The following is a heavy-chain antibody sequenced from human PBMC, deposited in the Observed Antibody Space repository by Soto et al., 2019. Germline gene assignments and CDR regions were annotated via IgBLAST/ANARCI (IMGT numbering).Heavy chain of an antibody. CDR1: GGSISNSYW. Sequence: SETLSLTCAVSGGSISNSYWWTWVRQPPGKGMEWIAEIYHSGSTNYNPSLKSRLTISVDKSKNQFSLKLSSVTAADTAVYYCARSPDSSGYYPRRYYYGMDVWGQGTTVTVSS. CDR3: ARSPDSSGYYPRRYYYGMDV. D-gene: IGHD3-22*01. V-gene: IGHV4-4*02. CDR2: IYHSGST. J-gene: IGHJ6*02.